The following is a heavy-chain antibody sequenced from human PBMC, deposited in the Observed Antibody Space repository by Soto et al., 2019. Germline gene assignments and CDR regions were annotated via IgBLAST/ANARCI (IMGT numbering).Heavy chain of an antibody. J-gene: IGHJ3*02. D-gene: IGHD3-16*01. CDR3: ETMLGLTMLTLDAFDI. V-gene: IGHV1-24*01. CDR1: GNTLTELS. CDR2: FDPEDDEP. Sequence: QVQLVQSGAEVKKPGASVKVSCKVSGNTLTELSVHWVRQAPGKGLDWMGGFDPEDDEPIYAQKLQGRVTMAEDTSTDTAYMELSSLTSEDTAIYYCETMLGLTMLTLDAFDIWGQGTLVTVSS.